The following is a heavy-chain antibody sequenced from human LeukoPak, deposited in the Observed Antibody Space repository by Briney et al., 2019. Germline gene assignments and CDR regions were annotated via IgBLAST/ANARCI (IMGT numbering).Heavy chain of an antibody. CDR2: TYYRSKWYY. CDR3: ARRGYTGYDPYYFMDV. CDR1: GDSVSSDSGA. J-gene: IGHJ6*03. D-gene: IGHD5-12*01. V-gene: IGHV6-1*01. Sequence: SQTLSLTCAISGDSVSSDSGAWNWIRQSPSGGLEWLGRTYYRSKWYYDYAVSVKGRITINADTSRNQFSLQLNSVTPEDTAVYYCARRGYTGYDPYYFMDVWGKGTTVTVSS.